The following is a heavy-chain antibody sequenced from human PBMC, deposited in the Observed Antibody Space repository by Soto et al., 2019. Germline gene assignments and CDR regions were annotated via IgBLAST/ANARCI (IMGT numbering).Heavy chain of an antibody. J-gene: IGHJ4*02. Sequence: QVQLVQSGAEVKEPGASVKVSCQASGYSLTAHYIHWVRQAPGIGFEWMGWINPTSGATKLAQKFQGRVTSTRDTSIDTAYMELSRLTADDTAVYYCLRGGYHCACGYWGQGTLVTVSS. CDR1: GYSLTAHY. D-gene: IGHD2-8*02. V-gene: IGHV1-2*02. CDR3: LRGGYHCACGY. CDR2: INPTSGAT.